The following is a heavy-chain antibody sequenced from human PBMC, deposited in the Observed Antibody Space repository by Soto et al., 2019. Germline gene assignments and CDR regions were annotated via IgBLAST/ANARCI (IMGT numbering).Heavy chain of an antibody. CDR1: GYSFTRNW. CDR3: ARLPEYYFDY. D-gene: IGHD3-10*01. Sequence: GESLKISCKGSGYSFTRNWIGWVRQMPGKGLEWMGIIYPGVSDTRYSPSFQGQVTISADKSISTAYLQWSSLKASDTAMYYCARLPEYYFDYWGQGTLVTVSS. CDR2: IYPGVSDT. V-gene: IGHV5-51*01. J-gene: IGHJ4*02.